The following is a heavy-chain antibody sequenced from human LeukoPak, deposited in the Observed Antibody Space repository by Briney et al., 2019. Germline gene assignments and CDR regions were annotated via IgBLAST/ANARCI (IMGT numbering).Heavy chain of an antibody. CDR1: GGSISSSSYY. CDR3: ARLIAAAGLDY. Sequence: SETLSLTCTVSGGSISSSSYYWGWIRQPPGTGLEWIGSIYYSGSTYYNPSLKSRVTISVDTSKNQFSLKLSSVTAADTAVYYCARLIAAAGLDYWGQGTLVTVSS. CDR2: IYYSGST. J-gene: IGHJ4*02. D-gene: IGHD6-13*01. V-gene: IGHV4-39*01.